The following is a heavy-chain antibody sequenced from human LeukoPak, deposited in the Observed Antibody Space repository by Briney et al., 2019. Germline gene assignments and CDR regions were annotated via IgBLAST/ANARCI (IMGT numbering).Heavy chain of an antibody. Sequence: PGGSLRLSCAASGFTFSSYAMGWVRQAPGKGLEWVSAISGSGGSTYYADSVKGRFTISRDNSKNTLYLQMNSLRAEDTAVYYCAKDTYYYDSSGYYDYWGQGTLVTVSS. J-gene: IGHJ4*02. D-gene: IGHD3-22*01. CDR3: AKDTYYYDSSGYYDY. CDR1: GFTFSSYA. CDR2: ISGSGGST. V-gene: IGHV3-23*01.